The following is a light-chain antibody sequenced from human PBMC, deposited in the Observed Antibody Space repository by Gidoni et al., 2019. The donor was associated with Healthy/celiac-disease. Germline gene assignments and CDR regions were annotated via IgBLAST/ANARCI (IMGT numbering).Light chain of an antibody. V-gene: IGKV1-33*01. CDR2: DAS. J-gene: IGKJ4*01. CDR1: QAISNY. Sequence: DIQMTQSPSSLPASGGDRVTITCQASQAISNYLNWYQQKPGKAPKLLIYDASNLETGVPSRFSGSGSGTDFTFTISSLQPEDIATDYCQQYDNIPNTFGEXTKVEIK. CDR3: QQYDNIPNT.